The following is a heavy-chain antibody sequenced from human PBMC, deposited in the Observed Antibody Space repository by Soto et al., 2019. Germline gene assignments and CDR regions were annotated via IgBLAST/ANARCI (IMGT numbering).Heavy chain of an antibody. J-gene: IGHJ4*02. CDR1: GYSFTGYY. CDR3: ARGERESGFAKDY. D-gene: IGHD5-12*01. V-gene: IGHV1-2*02. CDR2: ILPHSGGT. Sequence: VASVKVSCKASGYSFTGYYMHWVRQAPGQGLEWMGWILPHSGGTNDAQKFQGRVTMPRDTSITTAYMEVSRLRSDDTAVYYCARGERESGFAKDYWGQGTLVTVSS.